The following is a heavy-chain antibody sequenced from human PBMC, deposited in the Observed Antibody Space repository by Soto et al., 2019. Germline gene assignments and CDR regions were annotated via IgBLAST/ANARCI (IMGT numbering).Heavy chain of an antibody. CDR2: INHSGST. CDR1: GGSFSGYY. V-gene: IGHV4-34*01. Sequence: QVQLQQWGAGLLKPSETLSLTCAVYGGSFSGYYWTWIRQPPGTGLEWIGEINHSGSTNYNPSLKSPVTISVDTSKNQFSLKLTSVTAADTAVYYCARDKITGLLDYWGQGTQVTVSS. D-gene: IGHD2-8*02. J-gene: IGHJ4*02. CDR3: ARDKITGLLDY.